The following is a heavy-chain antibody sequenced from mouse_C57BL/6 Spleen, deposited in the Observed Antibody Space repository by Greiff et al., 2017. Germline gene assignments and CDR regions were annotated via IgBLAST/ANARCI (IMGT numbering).Heavy chain of an antibody. CDR3: ARPRTEDDAMDY. Sequence: VQLMEPGAELARPGASVKMSCKASGYTFTSYTMHWVKQRPGQGLEWIGYINPSSGYTKYNQKFKDKATLTADKSSSTAYMQLSSLTSEDSAVYYCARPRTEDDAMDYWGKGTSVTVSS. CDR2: INPSSGYT. J-gene: IGHJ4*01. V-gene: IGHV1-4*01. CDR1: GYTFTSYT. D-gene: IGHD1-1*01.